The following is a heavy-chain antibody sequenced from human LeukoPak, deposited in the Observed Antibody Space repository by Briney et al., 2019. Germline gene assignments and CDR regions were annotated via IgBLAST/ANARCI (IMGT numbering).Heavy chain of an antibody. CDR3: ATRPLEEWELVTFDY. D-gene: IGHD1-26*01. CDR1: GFTFDDYA. Sequence: PGGSLRLSCAASGFTFDDYAMHWVRHAPGKGLEWVSGISWNSGSIGYADSVKGRFTISRDNSKNTLYLQMNSLRAEDTAVYYCATRPLEEWELVTFDYWGQGTLVTVSS. J-gene: IGHJ4*02. V-gene: IGHV3-9*01. CDR2: ISWNSGSI.